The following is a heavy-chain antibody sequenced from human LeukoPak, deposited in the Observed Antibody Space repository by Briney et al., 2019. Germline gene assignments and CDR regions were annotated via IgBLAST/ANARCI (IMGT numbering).Heavy chain of an antibody. V-gene: IGHV3-48*04. CDR2: IISSSSTI. J-gene: IGHJ4*02. CDR1: ELTFGGYS. Sequence: GGPLSPSLAPLELTFGGYSLTWVGKAQGKGLEGVYSIISSSSTIYYADSVKGRFTISRDNAKNSLYLQMNSLRAEDTAVYYCARDYYGSGSYYHEGYRYFDYWGQGTLVTVSS. D-gene: IGHD3-10*01. CDR3: ARDYYGSGSYYHEGYRYFDY.